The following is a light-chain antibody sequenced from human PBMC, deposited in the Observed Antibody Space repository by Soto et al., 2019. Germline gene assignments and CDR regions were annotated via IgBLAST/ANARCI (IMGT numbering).Light chain of an antibody. V-gene: IGKV3-11*01. J-gene: IGKJ5*01. CDR1: QSFRGL. Sequence: EVVLTQCPFTLSLSPRERAALSCRASQSFRGLLAWYQQKPGQAPRLLIYDAYNRATGIPPRFSGSGSGTDFTLTISSLEPEDSAVYYCQQRHMWPITFGQGTRLEIK. CDR2: DAY. CDR3: QQRHMWPIT.